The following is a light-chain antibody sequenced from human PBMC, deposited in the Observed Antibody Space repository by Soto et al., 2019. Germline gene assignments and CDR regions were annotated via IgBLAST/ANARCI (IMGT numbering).Light chain of an antibody. Sequence: DIQMTQSPSSVSASLVDRVTITCRASQGINSWLAWYQQKPGKAPKLLLYAASSLQIGVPSRFSGSGSGTDFTLTISSLQPEDFATYYCQQALSFPRTFGQGTKVDI. J-gene: IGKJ1*01. CDR3: QQALSFPRT. CDR1: QGINSW. CDR2: AAS. V-gene: IGKV1-12*01.